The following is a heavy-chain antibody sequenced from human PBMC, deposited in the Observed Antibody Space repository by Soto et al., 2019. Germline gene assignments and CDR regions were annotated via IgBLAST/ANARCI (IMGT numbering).Heavy chain of an antibody. CDR1: GGTFSSYA. CDR3: ARARGGCTGTSCYHYFYYGLDV. J-gene: IGHJ6*02. Sequence: SVKVSCKASGGTFSSYAISWVRQAPGQGLEWMGGILPIFGTAKYAQTFQGRVTITADRSTSTAYMELSSLRSEDTAVYYCARARGGCTGTSCYHYFYYGLDVWGQGTTVTVSS. V-gene: IGHV1-69*06. D-gene: IGHD1-1*01. CDR2: ILPIFGTA.